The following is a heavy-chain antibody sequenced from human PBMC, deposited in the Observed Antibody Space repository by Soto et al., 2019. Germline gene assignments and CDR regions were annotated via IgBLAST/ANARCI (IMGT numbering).Heavy chain of an antibody. J-gene: IGHJ4*02. D-gene: IGHD2-2*02. V-gene: IGHV5-51*01. CDR3: ARQEYCSSTSCYKVDS. CDR1: GNSFTSYW. Sequence: GESLKISCTGSGNSFTSYWIGWVCQMHGKGLEWMGIIYLGDSNTRYSPTFQGQVTISAGRSISTAYLQWSSLKASDTAMYYCARQEYCSSTSCYKVDSWGQGTLVTVSS. CDR2: IYLGDSNT.